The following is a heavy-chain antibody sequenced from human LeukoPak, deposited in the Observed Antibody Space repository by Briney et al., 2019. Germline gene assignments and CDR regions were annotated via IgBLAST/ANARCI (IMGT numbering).Heavy chain of an antibody. CDR1: GGTFSSYA. D-gene: IGHD3-9*01. Sequence: GASVKVSCKASGGTFSSYAISWVRQAPGQGLEWMGRIIPILGIANYAQKFQGRVTITADKSTSTAYMELSSLRSEDTAVYYCARDGGVDFGNYDIPYFDYWGQGTLVTVSS. CDR2: IIPILGIA. V-gene: IGHV1-69*04. CDR3: ARDGGVDFGNYDIPYFDY. J-gene: IGHJ4*02.